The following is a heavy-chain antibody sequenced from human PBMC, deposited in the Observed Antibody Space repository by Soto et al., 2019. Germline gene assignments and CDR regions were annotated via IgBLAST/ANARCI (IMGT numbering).Heavy chain of an antibody. CDR2: ISSSGNTI. CDR1: GFTFSSYE. J-gene: IGHJ6*02. V-gene: IGHV3-48*03. Sequence: GGSLRLSCAASGFTFSSYEMNWVRQAPGKGLEWVSYISSSGNTIYYADSVKGRFTISRDNAKKSLYLQMNSLRAEDTAVYYCASYGLGSYMYYYGMDVWGQGTTGTVSS. CDR3: ASYGLGSYMYYYGMDV. D-gene: IGHD3-10*01.